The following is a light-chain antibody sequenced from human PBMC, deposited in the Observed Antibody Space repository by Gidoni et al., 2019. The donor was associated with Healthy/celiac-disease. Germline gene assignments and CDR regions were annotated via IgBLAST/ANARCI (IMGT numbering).Light chain of an antibody. Sequence: DIVMPQSPLSLPVTPRGPASLSCRSSQSLLHSNGYNSLDWYLQKPGQSPQLLIYLGSNRAPGVPVRFSGSGSGTDFTLNISRVEAEDVGVYYCMQALKTPPGTFGPGTKVDIK. J-gene: IGKJ3*01. CDR1: QSLLHSNGYNS. CDR2: LGS. CDR3: MQALKTPPGT. V-gene: IGKV2-28*01.